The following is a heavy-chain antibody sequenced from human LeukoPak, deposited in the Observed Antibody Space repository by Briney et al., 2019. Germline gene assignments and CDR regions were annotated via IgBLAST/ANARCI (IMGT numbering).Heavy chain of an antibody. V-gene: IGHV4-34*01. CDR1: GGSFSPYY. CDR2: INHSGST. J-gene: IGHJ4*02. Sequence: SETLSLTCAVYGGSFSPYYWSWIRQPPGKGLEWIGEINHSGSTNYNPSLKSRVTISVDASKNQFSLRLSPVTAADTAVYYCARGGFYCGGDCYVDYWGQGTLVTVSS. D-gene: IGHD2-21*02. CDR3: ARGGFYCGGDCYVDY.